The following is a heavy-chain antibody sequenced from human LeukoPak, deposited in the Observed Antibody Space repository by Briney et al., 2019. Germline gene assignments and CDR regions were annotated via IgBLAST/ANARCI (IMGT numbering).Heavy chain of an antibody. J-gene: IGHJ6*02. V-gene: IGHV1-18*01. Sequence: ASVKVSCKASGYTFTSYGISWVRQAPGQGLEWMGWISAYNGNTNYAQKLQGRVTMTTDTSTSTAYMELRGLRSDDTAVYYCARAVAGILNYYYYGMDVWGQGTTVTVSS. D-gene: IGHD6-19*01. CDR2: ISAYNGNT. CDR1: GYTFTSYG. CDR3: ARAVAGILNYYYYGMDV.